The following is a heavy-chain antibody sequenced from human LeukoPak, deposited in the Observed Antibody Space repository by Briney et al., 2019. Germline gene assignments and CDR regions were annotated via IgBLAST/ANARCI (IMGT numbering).Heavy chain of an antibody. J-gene: IGHJ4*02. CDR1: GGSISSGSYY. CDR3: ARGRPPPLYYGSGSPDFDY. Sequence: SETLSLTCTVSGGSISSGSYYWSWIRQPAGKGLEWIGYIYYSGSTNYNPSLKSRVTISVDTSKNQFSLKLSSVTAADTAVYYCARGRPPPLYYGSGSPDFDYWGQGTLVTVSS. V-gene: IGHV4-61*10. CDR2: IYYSGST. D-gene: IGHD3-10*01.